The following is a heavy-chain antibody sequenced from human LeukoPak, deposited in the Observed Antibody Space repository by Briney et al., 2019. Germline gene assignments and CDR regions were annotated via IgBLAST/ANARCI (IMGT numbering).Heavy chain of an antibody. Sequence: PGGSLRLSCAASGFTFSSYWMHWVRQAPGKGLVWVSRINSDVSSTSYADSVKGRFTISRDNAKNTLYLQMNSLRAEDTAVYYCARDLEYCSGGSCSFYGMDVWGQGTTVTVSS. CDR2: INSDVSST. V-gene: IGHV3-74*01. J-gene: IGHJ6*02. D-gene: IGHD2-15*01. CDR1: GFTFSSYW. CDR3: ARDLEYCSGGSCSFYGMDV.